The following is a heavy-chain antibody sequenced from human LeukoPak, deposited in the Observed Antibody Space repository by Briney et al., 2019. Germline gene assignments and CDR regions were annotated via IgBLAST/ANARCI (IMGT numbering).Heavy chain of an antibody. D-gene: IGHD3-22*01. J-gene: IGHJ4*02. CDR3: ARQDYSDSSGYYFAFDY. CDR1: GYSFTSYW. Sequence: GESLKISCKGSGYSFTSYWIGWVRQMPGEGLEWMGIIYPGDSDTRYSPSFQGQVTISADKSISTAYLQWSSLKASDTAMYYCARQDYSDSSGYYFAFDYWGQGTLVTVSS. CDR2: IYPGDSDT. V-gene: IGHV5-51*01.